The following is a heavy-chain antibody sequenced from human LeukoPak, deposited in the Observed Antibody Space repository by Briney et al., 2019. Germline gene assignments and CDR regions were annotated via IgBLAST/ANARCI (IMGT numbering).Heavy chain of an antibody. CDR2: IYSGGST. CDR3: ARGASYYYDSSGYYN. J-gene: IGHJ4*02. Sequence: PGGSLRLSCAASGFTVSSNYMSWVRQAPGKGLEWVSVIYSGGSTYYADSVKGRFTISRDSAKNSLYLQMNTLRAEDTALYYCARGASYYYDSSGYYNWGQGTLVTVSS. V-gene: IGHV3-53*01. D-gene: IGHD3-22*01. CDR1: GFTVSSNY.